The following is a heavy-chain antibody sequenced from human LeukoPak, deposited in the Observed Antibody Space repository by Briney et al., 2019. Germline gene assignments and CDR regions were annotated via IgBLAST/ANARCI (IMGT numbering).Heavy chain of an antibody. Sequence: GGSLRLSCAASGFTVSSNYMSWVRQAPGKGLEWVSVLYTGGTTYYADSVKGRFTISRDNSKNTVYLGMNSLRAEDTAVYYCARAVDIVATTPFDLWGQGTMVTVSS. V-gene: IGHV3-66*01. CDR3: ARAVDIVATTPFDL. D-gene: IGHD5-12*01. CDR1: GFTVSSNY. J-gene: IGHJ3*01. CDR2: LYTGGTT.